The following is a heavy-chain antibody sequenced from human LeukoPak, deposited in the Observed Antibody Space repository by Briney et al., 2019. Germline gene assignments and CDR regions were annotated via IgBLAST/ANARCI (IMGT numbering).Heavy chain of an antibody. CDR1: GGSFSGYY. V-gene: IGHV4-34*01. J-gene: IGHJ6*03. D-gene: IGHD6-13*01. CDR3: ARGRSGAAAGDYYYYMDV. CDR2: INHSGST. Sequence: PSETLSLTCAVYGGSFSGYYWSWIRQPPGKGLEWIGEINHSGSTYYNPSLKSRVTISVDTSKNQFSLKLSSVTAADTAVYYCARGRSGAAAGDYYYYMDVWGKGTTVTVSS.